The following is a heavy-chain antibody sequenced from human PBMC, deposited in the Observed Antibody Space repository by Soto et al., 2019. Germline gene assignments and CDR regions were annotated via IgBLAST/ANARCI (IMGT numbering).Heavy chain of an antibody. J-gene: IGHJ4*02. D-gene: IGHD1-26*01. Sequence: SETLSLTCTVSGGSISSYYWSWIRQPTGKGLEWIGYIYYSGSTNYNPSLKSRVTIPVDTSKNQFSLKLSSVTAADTAVYYCARGDTPGELLRGPLFDYWGQGTLVTVSS. CDR1: GGSISSYY. CDR3: ARGDTPGELLRGPLFDY. V-gene: IGHV4-59*01. CDR2: IYYSGST.